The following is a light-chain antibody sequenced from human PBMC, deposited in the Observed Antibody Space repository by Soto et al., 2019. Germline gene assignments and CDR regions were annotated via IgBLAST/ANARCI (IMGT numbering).Light chain of an antibody. J-gene: IGKJ1*01. CDR1: QTVSSY. CDR3: QQRSNWPKT. V-gene: IGKV3-11*01. CDR2: DAS. Sequence: EIVSTQSPATMSLSPGERATLSCRAGQTVSSYLAWYQQKPGQAPRLLIYDASNRATGVPARFSGSGSGTDFTLTISSLEPEDFAAYYCQQRSNWPKTFGQGTKVEIK.